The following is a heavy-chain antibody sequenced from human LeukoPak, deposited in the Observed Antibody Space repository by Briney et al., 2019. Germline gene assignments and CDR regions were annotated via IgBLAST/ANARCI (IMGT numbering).Heavy chain of an antibody. Sequence: SETLSLTCTVSGGSISSGGYSWSWIRQHPGKGLEWIGYIYYSGSTYYNPSLKSRVTISVDTSKNQFSLKLSSVTAADTAVYYCARDATRDYYYYGMDVWGQGTTVTVSS. CDR2: IYYSGST. J-gene: IGHJ6*02. V-gene: IGHV4-31*03. CDR3: ARDATRDYYYYGMDV. CDR1: GGSISSGGYS.